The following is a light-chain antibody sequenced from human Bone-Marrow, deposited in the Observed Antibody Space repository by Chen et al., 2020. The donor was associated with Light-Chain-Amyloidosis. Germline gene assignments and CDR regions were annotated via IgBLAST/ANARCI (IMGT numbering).Light chain of an antibody. CDR3: QQSYRTLWT. CDR1: QSIASY. V-gene: IGKV1-39*01. CDR2: AAS. Sequence: DILMTQSPSSLAASIGDRVTITCRESQSIASYLNWYQQRPGKAPKLLIYAASNLQSGVPSRFSGSGSGTDFTLTISGLQPEDSATYYCQQSYRTLWTFGQGTKVEIK. J-gene: IGKJ1*01.